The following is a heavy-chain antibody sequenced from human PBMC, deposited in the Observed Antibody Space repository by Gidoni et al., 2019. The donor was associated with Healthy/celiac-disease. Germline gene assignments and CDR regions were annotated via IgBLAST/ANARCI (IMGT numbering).Heavy chain of an antibody. J-gene: IGHJ4*02. CDR1: FSSYA. V-gene: IGHV3-23*01. CDR3: AKDTGAYYDFWSGYGHGYYFDY. Sequence: FSSYAMSWVRQAPGKGLEWVSAISGSGGSTYYADSVKGRFTISRDNSKNTLYLQMNSLRAEDTAVYYCAKDTGAYYDFWSGYGHGYYFDYWSQGTLVTVSS. CDR2: ISGSGGST. D-gene: IGHD3-3*01.